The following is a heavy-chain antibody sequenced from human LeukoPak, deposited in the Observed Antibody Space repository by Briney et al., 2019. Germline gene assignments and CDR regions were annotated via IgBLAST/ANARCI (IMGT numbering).Heavy chain of an antibody. CDR1: GFTFSSYG. J-gene: IGHJ6*03. CDR2: IRYDGSNK. D-gene: IGHD1-26*01. Sequence: PGESLRLSCAASGFTFSSYGMHWVRQAPGKGLEWVAFIRYDGSNKYYAESVKGRFTISRDNSKNTLYLQMNSLRAEDTAVYYCAKGMGAPYYYYYYYMDVWGKGTTVTVPS. CDR3: AKGMGAPYYYYYYYMDV. V-gene: IGHV3-30*02.